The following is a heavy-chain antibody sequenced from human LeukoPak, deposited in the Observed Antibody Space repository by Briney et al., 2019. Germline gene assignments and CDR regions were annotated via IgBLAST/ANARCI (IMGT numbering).Heavy chain of an antibody. CDR1: GFTFDDYA. Sequence: GGSLRLSCAASGFTFDDYAMHWVRQAPGKGLEWVSGISWNSNSIDYADSVKGRFTISRDNAKNSLYLQMNSLRAEDTALYYCAKAPSFQLISPYFDDWGQGTLVTVSS. D-gene: IGHD2-2*01. CDR3: AKAPSFQLISPYFDD. V-gene: IGHV3-9*01. J-gene: IGHJ4*01. CDR2: ISWNSNSI.